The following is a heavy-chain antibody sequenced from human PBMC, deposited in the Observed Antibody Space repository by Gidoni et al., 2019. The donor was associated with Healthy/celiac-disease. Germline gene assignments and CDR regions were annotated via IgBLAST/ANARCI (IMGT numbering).Heavy chain of an antibody. Sequence: EVQLVESGGGLVQPGGSLRLSCAASGFTFSSYWMHWVRQAPGKGLVWVSRINSDGSSTSYADSVKGRFTISRDNAKNTLYLQMNSLRAEDTAVYYCARGGYFDWFALYGMDVWGQGTTVTVSS. CDR3: ARGGYFDWFALYGMDV. CDR2: INSDGSST. CDR1: GFTFSSYW. J-gene: IGHJ6*02. D-gene: IGHD3-9*01. V-gene: IGHV3-74*01.